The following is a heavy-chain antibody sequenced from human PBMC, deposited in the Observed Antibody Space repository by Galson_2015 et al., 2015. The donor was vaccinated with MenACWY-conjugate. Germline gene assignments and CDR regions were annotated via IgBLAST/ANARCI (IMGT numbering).Heavy chain of an antibody. Sequence: SVKVSCKASGGTLSRYAINWVRQAPGQGLEWMGGIIPIFGRANYAQRFEGRVIISADESTTTTYMELSSLRSDDTAVYYCAKGADLIFGYYEASDYWGQGTLVTVSS. V-gene: IGHV1-69*13. CDR3: AKGADLIFGYYEASDY. J-gene: IGHJ4*02. CDR2: IIPIFGRA. CDR1: GGTLSRYA. D-gene: IGHD2/OR15-2a*01.